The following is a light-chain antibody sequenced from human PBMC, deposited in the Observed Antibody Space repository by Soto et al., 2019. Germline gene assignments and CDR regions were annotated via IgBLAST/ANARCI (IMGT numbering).Light chain of an antibody. CDR2: EVN. CDR3: SSYGGNTLFV. J-gene: IGLJ1*01. CDR1: SSDVGGYNY. Sequence: QSALTQPPSASGSPGQSVTISCTGTSSDVGGYNYVSWFQHHPGKAPKLLIHEVNKRPSGVPDRFSGSKSGNTASLTVSGLQAEDEADYYCSSYGGNTLFVFGTGTKVTV. V-gene: IGLV2-8*01.